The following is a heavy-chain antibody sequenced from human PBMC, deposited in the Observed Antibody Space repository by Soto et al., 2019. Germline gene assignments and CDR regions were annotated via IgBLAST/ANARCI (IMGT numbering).Heavy chain of an antibody. CDR2: IIPIFGTA. CDR3: ARRGARIAVRRGYWFDP. V-gene: IGHV1-69*13. D-gene: IGHD6-6*01. Sequence: SVKVSCKASGGTFSSYAISWVRQAPGQGLEWMGGIIPIFGTANYAQKFQGRVTITADESTSTAYMELSSLRSEDTAVYYCARRGARIAVRRGYWFDPWGQGTMVTVGS. CDR1: GGTFSSYA. J-gene: IGHJ5*02.